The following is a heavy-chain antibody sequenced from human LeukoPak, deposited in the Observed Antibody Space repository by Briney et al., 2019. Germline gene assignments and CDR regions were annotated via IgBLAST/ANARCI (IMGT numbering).Heavy chain of an antibody. CDR2: IYYGGST. CDR1: GGSISSGDYY. J-gene: IGHJ4*02. V-gene: IGHV4-61*08. Sequence: SETLSLTCTVSGGSISSGDYYWSWIRQPPGKGLEWIGYIYYGGSTNYNPSLKSRVTISVDTSKNQFSLKLSSVTAADTAVYYCALHPPFSVFNWGQGTLVTVSS. D-gene: IGHD5/OR15-5a*01. CDR3: ALHPPFSVFN.